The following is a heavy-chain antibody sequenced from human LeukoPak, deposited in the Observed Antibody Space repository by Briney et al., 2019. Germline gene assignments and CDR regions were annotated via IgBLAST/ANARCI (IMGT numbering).Heavy chain of an antibody. J-gene: IGHJ4*02. V-gene: IGHV3-48*03. CDR1: GFTFSSYE. CDR3: ARDLIRQQLPGD. Sequence: GGSLRLSCAASGFTFSSYEMHWVRQAPGKGLEWVSYISSSDSTIYYADSVKGRFTISRDNAKNSLYLQMNSLRAEDTAAYYCARDLIRQQLPGDWGQGTLVTVSS. D-gene: IGHD6-13*01. CDR2: ISSSDSTI.